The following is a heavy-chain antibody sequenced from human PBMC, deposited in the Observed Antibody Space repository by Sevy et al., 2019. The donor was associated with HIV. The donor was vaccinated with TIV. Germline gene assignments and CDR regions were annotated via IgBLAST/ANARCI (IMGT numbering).Heavy chain of an antibody. Sequence: GGSLRLSCAISGFTVNDKYIIWVRQAPGKGLEWVSVIFSSGSTYYADSAKGRFTISRDNSKNTVYLQMNSLRPEDTAVYYCVSLFLSYRSGWSYFDYWVQGTLVTVSS. CDR1: GFTVNDKY. CDR3: VSLFLSYRSGWSYFDY. V-gene: IGHV3-66*02. J-gene: IGHJ4*02. CDR2: IFSSGST. D-gene: IGHD6-19*01.